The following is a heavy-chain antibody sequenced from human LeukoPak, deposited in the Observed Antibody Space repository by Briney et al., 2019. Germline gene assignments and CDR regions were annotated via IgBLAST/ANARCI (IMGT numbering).Heavy chain of an antibody. CDR2: IWYDESKT. CDR3: ARAGSSDQFDY. CDR1: GFSFSSYG. Sequence: GGSLRLSCAASGFSFSSYGMHWVHQAPGKGLEWVSVIWYDESKTYYVDSVKGRFTISRDHSKNTLYLQMNSLRVEDTAVYYCARAGSSDQFDYWGQGSLVTVSS. J-gene: IGHJ4*02. V-gene: IGHV3-33*01. D-gene: IGHD6-6*01.